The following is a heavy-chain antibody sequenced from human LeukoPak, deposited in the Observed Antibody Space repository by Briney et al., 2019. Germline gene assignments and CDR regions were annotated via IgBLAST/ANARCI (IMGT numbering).Heavy chain of an antibody. D-gene: IGHD5-12*01. CDR2: ILPLVGRL. V-gene: IGHV1-69*02. CDR3: VRSGYDYDWFDP. CDR1: GGTFSDYS. J-gene: IGHJ5*02. Sequence: SVKVSCKAPGGTFSDYSISWVRQAPGQGLEWMGRILPLVGRLHYAQKFQGRFTLTADKSTTTVYMELSSLSSEDTAVYYCVRSGYDYDWFDPWGQGTLVTVSS.